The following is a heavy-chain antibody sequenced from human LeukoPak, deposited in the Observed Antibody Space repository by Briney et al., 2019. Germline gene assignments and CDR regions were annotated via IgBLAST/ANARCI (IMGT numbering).Heavy chain of an antibody. J-gene: IGHJ4*02. Sequence: GGSLRLSCAASGFTFSSYAMHWVRQAPGKGLEWVAVISYDGSNKYYADSVKGRFTISRDNSKNTLYLQMNSLRAEDTAVYYCARDGGQLWSHFDYWGQGTLVTVSS. CDR2: ISYDGSNK. V-gene: IGHV3-30-3*01. CDR3: ARDGGQLWSHFDY. CDR1: GFTFSSYA. D-gene: IGHD5-18*01.